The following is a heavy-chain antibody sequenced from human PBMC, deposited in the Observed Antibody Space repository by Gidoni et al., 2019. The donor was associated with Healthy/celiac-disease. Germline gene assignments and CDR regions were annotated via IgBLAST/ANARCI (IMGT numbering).Heavy chain of an antibody. CDR1: GFTFSSYA. J-gene: IGHJ4*02. CDR3: VKGGIEMATIPDY. V-gene: IGHV3-64D*06. D-gene: IGHD5-12*01. Sequence: EVQLVESGGGLVQPGGSLRLSCSASGFTFSSYAMHWVRQAPGKGLEHGSAISSNGGSTYYADSVKGRFTISRDNSKNTLYLQMSSLRAEDTAVYYCVKGGIEMATIPDYWGQGTLVTVSS. CDR2: ISSNGGST.